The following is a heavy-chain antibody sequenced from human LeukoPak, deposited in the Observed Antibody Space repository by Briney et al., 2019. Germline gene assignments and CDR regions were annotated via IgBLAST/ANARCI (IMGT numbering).Heavy chain of an antibody. J-gene: IGHJ4*02. Sequence: GGSLRLSCAASGFTFSSYWMHWVRQAPGKGLVWVSRINSDGSSTSYADSVKGRFTISRDNAKNTLYLQMNSLRAEDTAVYYCARVGYSYAKDYWGQGTLATVSS. D-gene: IGHD5-18*01. CDR1: GFTFSSYW. CDR3: ARVGYSYAKDY. V-gene: IGHV3-74*01. CDR2: INSDGSST.